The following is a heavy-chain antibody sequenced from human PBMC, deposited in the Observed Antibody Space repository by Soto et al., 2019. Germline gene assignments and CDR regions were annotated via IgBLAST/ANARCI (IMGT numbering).Heavy chain of an antibody. CDR3: ARHHFIYYDSSGYYSIEDAFDI. D-gene: IGHD3-22*01. V-gene: IGHV1-18*01. Sequence: GASVKVSCKASGYTFTSYGISWVRQAPGQGXEWMGWISAYNGNTNYAQKLQGRVAMTTDTSTSTAYMELRSLRSDDTAVYYCARHHFIYYDSSGYYSIEDAFDIWGQGTMVTVSS. CDR1: GYTFTSYG. CDR2: ISAYNGNT. J-gene: IGHJ3*02.